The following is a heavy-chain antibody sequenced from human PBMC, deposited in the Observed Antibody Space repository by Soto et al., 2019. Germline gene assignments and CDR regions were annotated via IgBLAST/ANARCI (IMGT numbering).Heavy chain of an antibody. CDR1: DGSFSDYC. CDR3: ARGGGLTGYYVDY. J-gene: IGHJ4*02. CDR2: INHSEST. D-gene: IGHD3-9*01. Sequence: QVQLQQWGAGLLKPSETLSLTCAVYDGSFSDYCWSWIRQPPGKGLEWIGEINHSESTKYNPSLKSRLTISVDTSKNQISLKLTSVTAADTAVYYCARGGGLTGYYVDYWGQGTLVTVFS. V-gene: IGHV4-34*01.